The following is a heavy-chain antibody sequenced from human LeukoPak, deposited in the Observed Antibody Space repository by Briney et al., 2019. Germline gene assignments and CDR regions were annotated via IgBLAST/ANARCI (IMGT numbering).Heavy chain of an antibody. D-gene: IGHD3-10*01. CDR2: IKSKTDGGTT. CDR3: AIPPLSGTGSSRPLAGIDV. J-gene: IGHJ6*02. CDR1: GFTFSNAW. V-gene: IGHV3-15*01. Sequence: GGSLRLSCAASGFTFSNAWMSWVRQAPGKGLEWVGRIKSKTDGGTTDYAAPVKGRFTISRDDSKNTLYLQMNSLRAEDTAMYYCAIPPLSGTGSSRPLAGIDVWGQGTTVTVSS.